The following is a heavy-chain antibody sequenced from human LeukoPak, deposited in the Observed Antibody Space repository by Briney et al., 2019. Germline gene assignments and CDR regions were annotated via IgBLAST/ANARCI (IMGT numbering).Heavy chain of an antibody. D-gene: IGHD4-23*01. Sequence: ASVTVSCKASGYTFISYDIDWVRQVTGQGLEWMGWMSPKSGNTDYAQKFKGRVTMTRNTSINTAYLELSSLTSDDTAVYFCARVGVDYSGNIIKYYFDYWGQGTLVTVSS. V-gene: IGHV1-8*01. CDR1: GYTFISYD. J-gene: IGHJ4*02. CDR3: ARVGVDYSGNIIKYYFDY. CDR2: MSPKSGNT.